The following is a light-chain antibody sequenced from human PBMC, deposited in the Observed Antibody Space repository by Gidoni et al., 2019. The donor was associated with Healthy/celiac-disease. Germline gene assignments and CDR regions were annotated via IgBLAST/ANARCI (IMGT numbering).Light chain of an antibody. CDR1: QSVSSY. Sequence: EIVLTQSPATVSLSPGERATLSCRASQSVSSYLAWYQQKPGQAPRLLIYDASNRATGIPARFSGSGSGTDFTLPISSLEPEDFAVYYCQQRSNWPPLTFGQGTRLEIK. CDR2: DAS. V-gene: IGKV3-11*01. CDR3: QQRSNWPPLT. J-gene: IGKJ5*01.